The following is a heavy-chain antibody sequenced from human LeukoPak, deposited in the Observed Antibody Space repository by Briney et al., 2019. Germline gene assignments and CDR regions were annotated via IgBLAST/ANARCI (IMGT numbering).Heavy chain of an antibody. V-gene: IGHV3-48*04. J-gene: IGHJ4*02. CDR1: GFTFRGYS. CDR3: ARDGGIYSGSYWVDY. D-gene: IGHD1-26*01. CDR2: ISPTSSNI. Sequence: PGGSLRLSCAASGFTFRGYSMNWVRQAPGKGPECVSYISPTSSNIFYVDSVKGRFTISRDNAKNSLYLQMNSLRAEDTAVYYCARDGGIYSGSYWVDYWGQGTLVTVSP.